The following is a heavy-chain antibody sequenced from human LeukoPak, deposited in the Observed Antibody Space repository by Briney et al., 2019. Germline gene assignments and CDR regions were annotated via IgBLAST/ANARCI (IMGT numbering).Heavy chain of an antibody. Sequence: GASVKVSCKAYGGTFSSYAISWVRQAPGQGLEWMGGIIPIFGTANYAQKFQGRVTITADESTSTAYMELSSLRSEDTAVYYCATIFGVVDTVDYWGQGTLVTVSS. CDR3: ATIFGVVDTVDY. D-gene: IGHD3-3*01. J-gene: IGHJ4*02. CDR2: IIPIFGTA. CDR1: GGTFSSYA. V-gene: IGHV1-69*13.